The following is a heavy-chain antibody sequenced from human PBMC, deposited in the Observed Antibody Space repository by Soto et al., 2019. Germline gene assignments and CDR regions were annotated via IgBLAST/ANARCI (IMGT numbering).Heavy chain of an antibody. V-gene: IGHV1-8*01. CDR1: GYTFTSYD. CDR2: MNPNSGNT. J-gene: IGHJ6*02. CDR3: AGHDFGSGYSYGMDC. D-gene: IGHD3-3*01. Sequence: ASVKVSCTASGYTFTSYDINWVRQATGQGLEWMGWMNPNSGNTGYAQKFQGRVTMTRNTSISTAYMELSSLRSEDTAVYYCAGHDFGSGYSYGMDCWGQGPTVTVSS.